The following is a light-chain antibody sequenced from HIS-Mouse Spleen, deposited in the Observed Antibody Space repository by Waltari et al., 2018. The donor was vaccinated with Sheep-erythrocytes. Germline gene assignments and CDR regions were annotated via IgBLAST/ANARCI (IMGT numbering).Light chain of an antibody. V-gene: IGLV2-11*01. CDR1: SSYVGGYNY. CDR3: SSYAGSNNWV. J-gene: IGLJ3*02. CDR2: DVS. Sequence: QSALTQPRSVSGSPGQSVTISCPGTSSYVGGYNYVSWYQQHPGKAPKLMIYDVSKRPSGVPDRFSGSKSGNTASLTVSGLQAEDEADYYCSSYAGSNNWVFGGGTKLTVL.